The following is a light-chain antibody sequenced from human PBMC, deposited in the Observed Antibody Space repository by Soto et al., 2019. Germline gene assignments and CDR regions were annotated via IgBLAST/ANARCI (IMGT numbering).Light chain of an antibody. CDR1: SSDVGDGDF. J-gene: IGLJ2*01. V-gene: IGLV2-14*01. CDR3: CSYTRSNTGV. CDR2: EVS. Sequence: QSVLTQPASVSGSPGQSITISCTGTSSDVGDGDFVSWYQQRPGNAPKLMIYEVSNRPSGVSNRFSGSKSGNTASLTISGLQAEDEADYYCCSYTRSNTGVFGGGTNLTVL.